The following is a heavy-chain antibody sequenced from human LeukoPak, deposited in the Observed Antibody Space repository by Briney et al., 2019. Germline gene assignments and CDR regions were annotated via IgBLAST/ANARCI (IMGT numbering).Heavy chain of an antibody. V-gene: IGHV1-2*02. CDR3: ARDDSFQFDS. CDR2: INPNTGAT. J-gene: IGHJ4*02. CDR1: GYTFTAYY. D-gene: IGHD5-18*01. Sequence: ASVKVSCKASGYTFTAYYRHWVRQAPGQGLERMGWINPNTGATNYAQKFQGRVTMTRATSISTAYMELSRATSDDTAMYYCARDDSFQFDSWGQGTLVTVSS.